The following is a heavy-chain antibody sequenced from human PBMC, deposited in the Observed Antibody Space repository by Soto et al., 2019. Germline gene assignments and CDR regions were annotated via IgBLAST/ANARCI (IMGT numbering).Heavy chain of an antibody. CDR3: ARDRGYCSSYGFWNFDH. D-gene: IGHD2-2*01. Sequence: ASVKVSCKASGYTFPGYYMHWVRQAPGQGLEGMGWINPKSGATNYAQNFQGRVTMTRDASFSTPYMERSRLRSAAPAVCDCARDRGYCSSYGFWNFDHWGHRTLVTV. J-gene: IGHJ4*01. V-gene: IGHV1-2*02. CDR2: INPKSGAT. CDR1: GYTFPGYY.